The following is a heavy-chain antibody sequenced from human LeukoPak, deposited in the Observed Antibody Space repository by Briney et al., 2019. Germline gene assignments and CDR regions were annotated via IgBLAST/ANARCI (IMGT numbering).Heavy chain of an antibody. J-gene: IGHJ4*02. D-gene: IGHD6-13*01. CDR3: ARDRHSSSWYGVDY. CDR2: IYYSGST. V-gene: IGHV4-31*03. CDR1: GGSISSSSYY. Sequence: TLSLTCTVSGGSISSSSYYWSWIRQHPGKGLEWIGYIYYSGSTYYNPSLKSRVTISVDTSKNQFSLKLSSVTAADTAVYYCARDRHSSSWYGVDYWGQGTLVTVSS.